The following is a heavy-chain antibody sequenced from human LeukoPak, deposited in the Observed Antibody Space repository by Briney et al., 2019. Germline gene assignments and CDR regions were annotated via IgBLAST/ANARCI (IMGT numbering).Heavy chain of an antibody. CDR1: GGSFSGYY. J-gene: IGHJ3*02. Sequence: SETLSLTCAVYGGSFSGYYWSWVRQPPGKGLEWIGEINHSGSTNYNPSLKSRVTISVDKSKNQFSLKLSSVTAADTAVYYCARARFCDIWGQGTMVTVSS. CDR2: INHSGST. CDR3: ARARFCDI. V-gene: IGHV4-34*01. D-gene: IGHD3-3*01.